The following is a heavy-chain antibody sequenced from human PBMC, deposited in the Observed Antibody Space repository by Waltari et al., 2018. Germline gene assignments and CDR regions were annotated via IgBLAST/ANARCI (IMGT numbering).Heavy chain of an antibody. D-gene: IGHD2-15*01. CDR2: VHQSGRS. J-gene: IGHJ4*02. V-gene: IGHV4-4*02. Sequence: WMWGRQSPGKGLEWIGQVHQSGRSNYNPSLESRVTVSMDTSKNQFSLKMTSVTAADTAIYYCASDRGRGLYLDSWGQGTLVTVSP. CDR3: ASDRGRGLYLDS.